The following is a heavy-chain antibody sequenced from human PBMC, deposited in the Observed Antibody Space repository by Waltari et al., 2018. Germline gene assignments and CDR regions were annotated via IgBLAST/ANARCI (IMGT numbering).Heavy chain of an antibody. CDR2: IRSKAYGGTT. D-gene: IGHD4-17*01. V-gene: IGHV3-49*04. J-gene: IGHJ6*03. Sequence: EVQLVESGGGLVQPGRSLRLSCTASGFTFGDYAMSWVRQAPGKGLEWVGFIRSKAYGGTTEYAASVKGRFTISRDDSKSIAYLQMNSLKTEDTAVYYCTRAARHYGGNYGDVWGKGTTVTVSS. CDR1: GFTFGDYA. CDR3: TRAARHYGGNYGDV.